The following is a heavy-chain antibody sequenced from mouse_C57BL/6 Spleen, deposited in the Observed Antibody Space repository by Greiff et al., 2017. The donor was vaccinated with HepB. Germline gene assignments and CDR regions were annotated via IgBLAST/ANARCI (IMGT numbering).Heavy chain of an antibody. Sequence: QVQLQQPGAELVKPGASVKLSCKASGYTFTSYWMQWVKQRPGQGLEWIGEIDPSDSYTNYNQKFKGKATLTVDTSSSTAYMQLSSLTSEDSAVYYCARKELGAFDYWGQGTTLTVSS. D-gene: IGHD4-1*01. J-gene: IGHJ2*01. V-gene: IGHV1-50*01. CDR3: ARKELGAFDY. CDR1: GYTFTSYW. CDR2: IDPSDSYT.